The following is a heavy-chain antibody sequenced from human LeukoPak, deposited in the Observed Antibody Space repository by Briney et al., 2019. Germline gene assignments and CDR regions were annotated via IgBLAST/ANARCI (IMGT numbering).Heavy chain of an antibody. J-gene: IGHJ4*02. D-gene: IGHD3-9*01. V-gene: IGHV1-69*01. Sequence: GSSVKVSCKASGGTFSSYAISWVRQAPGQGLEWMGGIIPIFGTANYAQKFQGRVTITADESTSTAYMELSSLRSEDTAVYYCARVEEHYDILTGYQGKYYFDYWGQGTLVTVSS. CDR2: IIPIFGTA. CDR1: GGTFSSYA. CDR3: ARVEEHYDILTGYQGKYYFDY.